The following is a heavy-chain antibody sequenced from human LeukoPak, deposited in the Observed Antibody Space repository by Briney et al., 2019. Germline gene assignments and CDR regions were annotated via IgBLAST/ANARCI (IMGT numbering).Heavy chain of an antibody. D-gene: IGHD6-13*01. CDR3: ASLGRMASIGTEH. V-gene: IGHV4-39*07. CDR1: GGSISNSNYF. Sequence: SETLSLTCSVSGGSISNSNYFWAWICQPPGKGLQWIGSIDYSGTTYDNPSVKSRVSISLDTSKNQFSLKLSSVTAADTAVYYCASLGRMASIGTEHWGQGTLVTVSS. CDR2: IDYSGTT. J-gene: IGHJ4*02.